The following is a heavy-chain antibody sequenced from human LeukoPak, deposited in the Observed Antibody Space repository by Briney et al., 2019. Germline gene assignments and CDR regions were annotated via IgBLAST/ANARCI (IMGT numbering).Heavy chain of an antibody. CDR2: IYSSGST. V-gene: IGHV4-59*01. CDR3: ARVRNYAADY. CDR1: GGSISNNY. D-gene: IGHD4-11*01. Sequence: PSETLSLTCTVSGGSISNNYWSWIRQPPGKGLKWIGYIYSSGSTNYNPSLKSRVTISVDTSKNQFSLKLSSVTAADTAVYYCARVRNYAADYWGQGTLVTVSS. J-gene: IGHJ4*02.